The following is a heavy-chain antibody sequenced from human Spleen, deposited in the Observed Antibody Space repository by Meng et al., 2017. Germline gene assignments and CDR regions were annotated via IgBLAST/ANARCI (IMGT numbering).Heavy chain of an antibody. V-gene: IGHV1-69*13. J-gene: IGHJ3*02. CDR2: IIPIFGTA. Sequence: SVKVSCKASGGTFSSYAISWVRQAPGQGLEWMGGIIPIFGTANYAQKFQGRVTITADESTSTAYMELSSLRPEDTAVYYCARGVVVVVAAIGSGHDAFDIWGQGTMVTVSS. CDR3: ARGVVVVVAAIGSGHDAFDI. D-gene: IGHD2-15*01. CDR1: GGTFSSYA.